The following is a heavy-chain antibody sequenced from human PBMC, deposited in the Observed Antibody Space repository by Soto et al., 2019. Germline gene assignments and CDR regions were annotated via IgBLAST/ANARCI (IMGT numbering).Heavy chain of an antibody. CDR2: INPSGGST. CDR3: ARGGLXSSSWYSRAHYYYGMDV. Sequence: GPSVKVSCKGSGYTFTSYYMHWVRQAPGQGLEWMGIINPSGGSTSYAQKFQGRVTMTRDTSTSTVYMELSSLRSEDTAVYYCARGGLXSSSWYSRAHYYYGMDVWGQGTTVTVSS. CDR1: GYTFTSYY. J-gene: IGHJ6*02. D-gene: IGHD6-13*01. V-gene: IGHV1-46*01.